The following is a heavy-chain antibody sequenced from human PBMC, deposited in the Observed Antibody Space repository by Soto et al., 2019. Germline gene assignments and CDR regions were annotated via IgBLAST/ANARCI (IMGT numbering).Heavy chain of an antibody. V-gene: IGHV1-69*12. CDR1: GGAFSDYA. CDR2: IMPIFRAP. J-gene: IGHJ6*01. CDR3: ASWLKGPDIGNYYYGMDV. D-gene: IGHD2-15*01. Sequence: QVQLVQSGAEVKKPGSSVKVSCKASGGAFSDYAFSWVRQAPGQGLEWLGGIMPIFRAPDYAQKFQGRVTINADEFTRTAYMEMNSLRSEDTAVYYCASWLKGPDIGNYYYGMDVW.